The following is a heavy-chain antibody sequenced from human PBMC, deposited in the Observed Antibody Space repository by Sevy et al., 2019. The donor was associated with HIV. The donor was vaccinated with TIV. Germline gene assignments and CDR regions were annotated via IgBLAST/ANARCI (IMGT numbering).Heavy chain of an antibody. CDR3: ARKYDSSGYFDY. CDR1: GFTFSNYA. D-gene: IGHD3-22*01. CDR2: ISGTGGSGDKT. Sequence: GGSLRLSCAASGFTFSNYAMNWVRQAPGKGLEWVSGISGTGGSGDKTNYADSVKGRFTISRDDSKNSLYLQLNSLRAEDTAICYCARKYDSSGYFDYWGQGTLVTVSS. J-gene: IGHJ4*02. V-gene: IGHV3-23*01.